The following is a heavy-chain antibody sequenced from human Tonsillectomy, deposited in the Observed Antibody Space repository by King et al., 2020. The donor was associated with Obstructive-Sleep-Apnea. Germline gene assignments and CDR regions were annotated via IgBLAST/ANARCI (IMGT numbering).Heavy chain of an antibody. CDR2: ISYDGSNK. D-gene: IGHD1-26*01. CDR1: GFTFSSYG. Sequence: VQLVESGGGVVQPGRSLRLSCAASGFTFSSYGMHWVRQAPGKWLECVAVISYDGSNKYYADSVKGRFTISRDNSKNTLYLQMNSLRAEDTAVYYCAKDVYSGSYIYYYYGMDVWGQGTTVTVSS. J-gene: IGHJ6*02. V-gene: IGHV3-30*18. CDR3: AKDVYSGSYIYYYYGMDV.